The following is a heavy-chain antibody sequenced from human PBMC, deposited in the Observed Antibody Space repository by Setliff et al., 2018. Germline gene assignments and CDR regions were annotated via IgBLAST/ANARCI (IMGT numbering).Heavy chain of an antibody. V-gene: IGHV4-59*01. CDR2: IYYTGSP. J-gene: IGHJ4*02. D-gene: IGHD5-12*01. CDR3: ARGGYNGYAVFDD. CDR1: GGSISGYY. Sequence: LSLTCTVSGGSISGYYWSWIRQPPGKGLEWIGNIYYTGSPSYSPSLRSRGTTSVDTSKNKFSLSLSSVTAADTAVYYCARGGYNGYAVFDDWGQGALVTVSS.